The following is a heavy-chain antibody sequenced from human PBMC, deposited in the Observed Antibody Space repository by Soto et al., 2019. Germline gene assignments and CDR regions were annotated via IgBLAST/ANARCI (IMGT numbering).Heavy chain of an antibody. CDR1: GYTFTSYG. J-gene: IGHJ5*02. CDR2: ISAYNGNT. Sequence: GASVKVSFKASGYTFTSYGISWVRQAPGQGLEWMGWISAYNGNTNYAQKLQGRVTMTTDTSTSTAYMELRSLRSDDTAVYYCAREGGGNTPSGWFDPWGQGTLVTVSS. V-gene: IGHV1-18*01. CDR3: AREGGGNTPSGWFDP. D-gene: IGHD1-7*01.